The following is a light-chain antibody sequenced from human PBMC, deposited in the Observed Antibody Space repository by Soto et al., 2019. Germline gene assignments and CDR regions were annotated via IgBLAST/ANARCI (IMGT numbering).Light chain of an antibody. V-gene: IGKV1-39*01. J-gene: IGKJ4*01. CDR3: QQRYSTPIA. Sequence: DIQMTQSPSSLSASVGDRVTITCRASQSISSYLNWYQQKPGKAPKLLIYAASSLQSGVPSRFSGSGSGTEFALTISSLHTEDFATYYCQQRYSTPIAFGGGTKVELK. CDR1: QSISSY. CDR2: AAS.